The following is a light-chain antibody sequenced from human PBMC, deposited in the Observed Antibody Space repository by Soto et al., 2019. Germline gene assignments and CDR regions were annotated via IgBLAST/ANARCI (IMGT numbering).Light chain of an antibody. Sequence: DIQMTQSPSSLSASVGDSVTITCRASQGISNYLAWYQQIPGKVPKLLISAASALQSGVPSRFSGSGSGTDFTLTISSLQPEDVATYDCQKYTNVPAFGGGTKVEIK. CDR3: QKYTNVPA. CDR1: QGISNY. J-gene: IGKJ4*01. V-gene: IGKV1-27*01. CDR2: AAS.